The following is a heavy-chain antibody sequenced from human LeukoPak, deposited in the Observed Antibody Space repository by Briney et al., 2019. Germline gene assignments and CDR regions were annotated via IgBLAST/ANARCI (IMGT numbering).Heavy chain of an antibody. CDR3: SRSPYGFVYYFDY. V-gene: IGHV3-49*04. CDR2: IRPSSYGGTT. CDR1: GFTFGDHA. D-gene: IGHD4-17*01. Sequence: TGGSLRLSCTASGFTFGDHAMSWVRQAPGKGLEWVGFIRPSSYGGTTEDAASVKGRFTISRDDSKSIAYLQMNSLKTEDTALYYCSRSPYGFVYYFDYWGQGTLVTVSS. J-gene: IGHJ4*02.